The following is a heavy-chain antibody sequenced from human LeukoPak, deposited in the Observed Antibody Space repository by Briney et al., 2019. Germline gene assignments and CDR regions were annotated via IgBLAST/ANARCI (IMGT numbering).Heavy chain of an antibody. CDR1: GFTFSKDS. D-gene: IGHD6-19*01. CDR2: INGGGSPI. V-gene: IGHV3-48*01. Sequence: PGGSLRLSCAASGFTFSKDSMNWVRQAPGKGLEWVSYINGGGSPIFYADSVRGRFTISRDNAKNSLYLQMNSLRAEDTAVYYCAKDHSSGLSDYYYYYMDVWGKGTTVTVSS. CDR3: AKDHSSGLSDYYYYYMDV. J-gene: IGHJ6*03.